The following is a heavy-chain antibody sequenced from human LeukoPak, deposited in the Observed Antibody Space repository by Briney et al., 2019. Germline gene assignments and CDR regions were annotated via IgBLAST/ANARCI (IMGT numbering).Heavy chain of an antibody. D-gene: IGHD3-10*01. J-gene: IGHJ5*02. Sequence: SETLSLTCAVYGGSFSGYYWRWIRQPPGKGLEWMGEINHSGSTNYNPSLKSRVTISVDTSKNQFSLKLSSVTAADTAVYYCARERRAAITMVQGVPYNWFDPWGQGTLVTVSS. CDR2: INHSGST. CDR1: GGSFSGYY. CDR3: ARERRAAITMVQGVPYNWFDP. V-gene: IGHV4-34*01.